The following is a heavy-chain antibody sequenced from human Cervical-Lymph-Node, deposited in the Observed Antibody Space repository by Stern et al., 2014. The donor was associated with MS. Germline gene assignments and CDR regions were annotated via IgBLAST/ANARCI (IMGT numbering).Heavy chain of an antibody. CDR3: ARDNDDNGMDV. V-gene: IGHV1-69*01. D-gene: IGHD1-1*01. Sequence: VQLVESGAEVKKPGSSVKVSCTASGDTFINFGISWVRPAPGPGLEWMGGIIPMFGTTEYVQKFQGRVSISADESATTVYMELSSLRSEDTAVYYCARDNDDNGMDVWGQGTTVTVSS. CDR1: GDTFINFG. CDR2: IIPMFGTT. J-gene: IGHJ6*02.